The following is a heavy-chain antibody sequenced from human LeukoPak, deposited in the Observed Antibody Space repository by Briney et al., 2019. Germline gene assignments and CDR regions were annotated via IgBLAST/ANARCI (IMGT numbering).Heavy chain of an antibody. CDR1: GGSFSGYY. V-gene: IGHV4-34*01. J-gene: IGHJ5*02. CDR3: ARLSSDRLDP. CDR2: INHSGST. D-gene: IGHD3-10*01. Sequence: PSETLSLTCAVYGGSFSGYYWSWIRQPPGKGLEWIGEINHSGSTNYNPSLKSRVTISVDTSKNQFSLKLSPVTAADTAVYYCARLSSDRLDPWGQGTLVTVSS.